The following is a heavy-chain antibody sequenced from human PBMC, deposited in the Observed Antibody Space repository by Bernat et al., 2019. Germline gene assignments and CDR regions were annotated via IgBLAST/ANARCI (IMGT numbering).Heavy chain of an antibody. V-gene: IGHV4-39*01. J-gene: IGHJ4*02. CDR3: AGYYDFWSGPSDY. CDR2: IYYSGST. D-gene: IGHD3-3*01. Sequence: QLQLQESGPGLVKPSETLSLTCTVSGGSISSSSYYWGWIRQPPGKGLEWIGSIYYSGSTYYNPSLKSRVTISVDTSKNQFSLKLSSVTAADTAVYYCAGYYDFWSGPSDYWGQGALVTVCS. CDR1: GGSISSSSYY.